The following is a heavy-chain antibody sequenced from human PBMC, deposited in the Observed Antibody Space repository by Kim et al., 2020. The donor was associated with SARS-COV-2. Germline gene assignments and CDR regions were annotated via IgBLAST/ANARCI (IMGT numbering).Heavy chain of an antibody. V-gene: IGHV1-69*13. J-gene: IGHJ4*02. CDR1: GGTFSSYA. CDR3: AREDVDTAMVHAPDY. D-gene: IGHD5-18*01. CDR2: IIPIFGTA. Sequence: SVKVSCKASGGTFSSYAISWVRQAPGQGLEWMGGIIPIFGTANYAQKFQGRVTITADESTSTAYMELSSLRSEDTAVYYCAREDVDTAMVHAPDYWGQGTLVTVSS.